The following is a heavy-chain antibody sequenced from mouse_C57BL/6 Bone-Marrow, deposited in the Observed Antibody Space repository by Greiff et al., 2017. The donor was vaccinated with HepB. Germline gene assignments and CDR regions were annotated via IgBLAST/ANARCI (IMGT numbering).Heavy chain of an antibody. CDR1: GFTFSSYA. Sequence: EVMLVESGGGLVKPGGSLKLSCAASGFTFSSYAMSWVRQTPEKRLEWVATISDGGSYTYYPDNVKGRFTISRDNAKNNLYLQMSHLKSEDTAMYYCASPITTVVHYAMDYWGQGTSVTVSS. CDR3: ASPITTVVHYAMDY. CDR2: ISDGGSYT. D-gene: IGHD1-1*01. J-gene: IGHJ4*01. V-gene: IGHV5-4*03.